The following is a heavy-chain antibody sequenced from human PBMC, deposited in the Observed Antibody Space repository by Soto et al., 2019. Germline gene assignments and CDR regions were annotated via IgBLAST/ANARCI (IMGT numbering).Heavy chain of an antibody. CDR3: ARGTYYYDSSGYQYFDY. CDR1: GGTFSRHA. D-gene: IGHD3-22*01. CDR2: IIPLFGTT. J-gene: IGHJ4*02. Sequence: ASVKVSCKTSGGTFSRHAINWVRQAPGQGLEWMGGIIPLFGTTNYAQKFKGRVTISADESTSTAYMELSSLTSEDAAVYYCARGTYYYDSSGYQYFDYWGQGTLVTVSS. V-gene: IGHV1-69*13.